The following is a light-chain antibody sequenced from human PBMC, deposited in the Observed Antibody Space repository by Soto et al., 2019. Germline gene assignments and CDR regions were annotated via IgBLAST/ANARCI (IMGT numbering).Light chain of an antibody. V-gene: IGKV3-20*01. CDR1: QSVSGSY. J-gene: IGKJ1*01. CDR3: QQYGSTPT. Sequence: IVLTKSPGTVSLSPGERATPSCRASQSVSGSYLAWHQQKPGQAPRLLIYGASSRATGIPDRFTGSGSGTDFTLTISRLEPEDFAVYYCQQYGSTPTFGQGTKVDI. CDR2: GAS.